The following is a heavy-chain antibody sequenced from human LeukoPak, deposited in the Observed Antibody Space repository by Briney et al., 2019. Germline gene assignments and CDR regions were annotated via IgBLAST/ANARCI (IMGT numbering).Heavy chain of an antibody. V-gene: IGHV3-11*01. J-gene: IGHJ3*02. CDR1: GFTFGDYY. CDR2: ISSSGSTI. CDR3: ARDGPGYYDSSGYSDAFDI. D-gene: IGHD3-22*01. Sequence: GGSLRLSCAASGFTFGDYYMSWIRQAPGKGLEWVSYISSSGSTIYYADSVKGRFTISRDNAKNSLYLQMNSLRAEDTAVYYCARDGPGYYDSSGYSDAFDIWGQGTMVTVSS.